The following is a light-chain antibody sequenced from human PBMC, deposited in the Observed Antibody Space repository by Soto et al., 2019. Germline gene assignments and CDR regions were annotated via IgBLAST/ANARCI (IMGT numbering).Light chain of an antibody. V-gene: IGLV1-47*01. CDR1: SSNIGSNY. J-gene: IGLJ2*01. Sequence: QSVLTQPPSASGTPGQRVTISCSGSSSNIGSNYVYWYQQLPGTAPKLLIYRNNQRPSGVPARFSGSKSGTSASLAISGLRSADEADYYCAAWDASLSGVVFGGGTQLTVL. CDR2: RNN. CDR3: AAWDASLSGVV.